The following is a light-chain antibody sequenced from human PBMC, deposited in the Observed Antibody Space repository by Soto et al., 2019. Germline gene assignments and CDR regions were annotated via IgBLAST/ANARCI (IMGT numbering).Light chain of an antibody. J-gene: IGKJ1*01. CDR2: AAS. CDR1: QGLRND. Sequence: AIQMTQSPCSLSASVGDRVTITCRASQGLRNDLGWYQQKPGKAPKLLIYAASSLQSGVPSRFSGSGSGTDFTLTISSLQPEDFATYYCLQDYNYPLTFGQGTKVEIK. V-gene: IGKV1-6*01. CDR3: LQDYNYPLT.